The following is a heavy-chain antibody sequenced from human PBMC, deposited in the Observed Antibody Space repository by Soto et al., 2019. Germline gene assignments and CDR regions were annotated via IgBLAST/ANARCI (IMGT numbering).Heavy chain of an antibody. CDR2: ISSSGSTI. J-gene: IGHJ4*02. V-gene: IGHV3-48*03. CDR1: GFTFSSYE. Sequence: PGGSLRLSCAASGFTFSSYEMNWVRQAPGKGLEWVSYISSSGSTIYYADSVKGRFTISRDNAKNSLYLQMNSLGAEDTAVYYCARISGSYVFGSDYWGQGTLVTVSS. CDR3: ARISGSYVFGSDY. D-gene: IGHD1-26*01.